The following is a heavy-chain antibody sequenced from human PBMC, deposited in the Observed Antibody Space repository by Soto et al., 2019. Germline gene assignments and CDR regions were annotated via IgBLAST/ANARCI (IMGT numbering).Heavy chain of an antibody. CDR2: VSDRGTT. V-gene: IGHV4-59*08. CDR3: AIHFFQAEDGIRDL. D-gene: IGHD3-3*02. Sequence: WIQQAPGTGLEWIEYVSDRGTTNSNPSLKGRFAPAGDTSKNQFSLKVSSVTAADTAVYYCAIHFFQAEDGIRDL. J-gene: IGHJ2*01.